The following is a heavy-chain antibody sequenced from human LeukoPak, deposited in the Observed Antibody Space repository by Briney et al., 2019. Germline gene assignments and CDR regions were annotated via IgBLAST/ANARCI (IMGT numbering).Heavy chain of an antibody. CDR1: GYTFTGYY. D-gene: IGHD5-18*01. J-gene: IGHJ4*02. Sequence: GASVKVSCTASGYTFTGYYMHWVRQAPGQGLEWMGWINPNSGGTNYAQKFQGWVTMTRDTSISTAYMELSRLRSDDTAVYYCARGDRGHTAMVSDYWGQGTLVTVSS. CDR2: INPNSGGT. CDR3: ARGDRGHTAMVSDY. V-gene: IGHV1-2*04.